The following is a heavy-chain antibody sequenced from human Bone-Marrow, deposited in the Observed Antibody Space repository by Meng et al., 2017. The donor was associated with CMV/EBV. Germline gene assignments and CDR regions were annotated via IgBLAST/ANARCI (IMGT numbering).Heavy chain of an antibody. Sequence: GGSLRLSCAASGFTFSDYYMNWVRQAPGKGLEWVSSISSSSSYIYYADSVKGRFTISRDNAKNSLYLQMNSLRAEDTAVYYCARAVDSELHFWSGYYPYYYYGMDVWGQGTTVTVSS. V-gene: IGHV3-21*01. CDR1: GFTFSDYY. D-gene: IGHD3-3*01. CDR3: ARAVDSELHFWSGYYPYYYYGMDV. J-gene: IGHJ6*02. CDR2: ISSSSSYI.